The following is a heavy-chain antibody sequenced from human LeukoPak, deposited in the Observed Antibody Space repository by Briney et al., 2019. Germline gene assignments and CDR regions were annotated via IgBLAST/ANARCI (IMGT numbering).Heavy chain of an antibody. CDR3: ASGSASYRYFHY. D-gene: IGHD3-10*01. CDR1: GGSISSGGYS. V-gene: IGHV4-30-2*01. J-gene: IGHJ4*02. CDR2: IYHSGST. Sequence: PSETLSLTCAVSGGSISSGGYSWSWIRQPPGKGLEWIGYIYHSGSTYYNPSLKSRVTIPVDRSKNPFSLKLSSVPAADTAVYYCASGSASYRYFHYWGQGTLVTVSS.